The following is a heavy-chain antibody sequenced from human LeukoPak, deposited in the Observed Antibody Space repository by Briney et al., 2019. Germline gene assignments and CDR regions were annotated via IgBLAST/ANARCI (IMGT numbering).Heavy chain of an antibody. CDR3: ARSGYDSSGYRIEDY. CDR1: GFTFSSYS. V-gene: IGHV3-48*01. D-gene: IGHD3-22*01. J-gene: IGHJ4*02. CDR2: ISTSTTTI. Sequence: GGSLRLSCEASGFTFSSYSMNWVRQAPGKGLEWISYISTSTTTIYYANSVKGRFTISRDNAKKSLYLQMNNLRAEDTAVYYCARSGYDSSGYRIEDYWGQGTLVTVSS.